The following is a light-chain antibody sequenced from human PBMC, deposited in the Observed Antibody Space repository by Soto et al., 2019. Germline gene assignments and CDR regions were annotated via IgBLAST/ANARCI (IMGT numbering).Light chain of an antibody. V-gene: IGLV2-14*01. J-gene: IGLJ1*01. CDR2: DVT. CDR1: SSDVGDNNY. Sequence: QSALTQPASVSGSPGQSITISCTGTSSDVGDNNYVSWYQQHPGKAPKLMIYDVTHRPSGISNRFSGSKSGNTASLTISGLQAEYEAEYYCISYTSSSTLYVFGTGTKLTVL. CDR3: ISYTSSSTLYV.